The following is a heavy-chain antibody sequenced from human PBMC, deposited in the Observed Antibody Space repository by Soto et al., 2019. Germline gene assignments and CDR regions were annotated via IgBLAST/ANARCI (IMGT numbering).Heavy chain of an antibody. CDR1: GDSISNSRFY. D-gene: IGHD3-22*01. J-gene: IGHJ5*02. V-gene: IGHV4-39*01. CDR3: ARDYFDSSDYTTNRFDP. CDR2: IYHTGNA. Sequence: SETLSLTCSVSGDSISNSRFYWAWIRQPPGEGLEWIGSIYHTGNAYYNPSLKSRVTIFVDTSKNQFSLKLTSVTAADTALYYCARDYFDSSDYTTNRFDPWGQGTLVTVS.